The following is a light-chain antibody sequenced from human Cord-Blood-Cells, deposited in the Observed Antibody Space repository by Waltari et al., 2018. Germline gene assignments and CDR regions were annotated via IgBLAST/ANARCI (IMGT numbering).Light chain of an antibody. Sequence: QSALTQPASVSGSPGQSITISCTGTSSDVGGYNYVSWYQQQPGKAPKLMIYDVSKRPSGVSNLFSGSKSGNTASLTISGLQAEDEADYYCSSYTSSSTFVVFGGGTKLTVL. V-gene: IGLV2-14*01. CDR2: DVS. CDR3: SSYTSSSTFVV. J-gene: IGLJ2*01. CDR1: SSDVGGYNY.